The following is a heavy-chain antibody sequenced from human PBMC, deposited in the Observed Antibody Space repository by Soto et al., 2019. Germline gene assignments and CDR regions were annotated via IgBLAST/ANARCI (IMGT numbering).Heavy chain of an antibody. Sequence: QVQLVQSGAEVKKPGSSVNVSCKASGGTFSSYAISWVRQAPGQGLEWMGGIIPIFGTANYAQKFQGRVTLTADESTSTAYMELSSLRSEDTAVYYCAASGSPEFRYYFDYWGQGTLVTVSS. V-gene: IGHV1-69*12. CDR3: AASGSPEFRYYFDY. CDR1: GGTFSSYA. CDR2: IIPIFGTA. D-gene: IGHD1-26*01. J-gene: IGHJ4*02.